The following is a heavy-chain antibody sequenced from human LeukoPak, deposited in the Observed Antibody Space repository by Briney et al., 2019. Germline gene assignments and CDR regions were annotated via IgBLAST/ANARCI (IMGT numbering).Heavy chain of an antibody. V-gene: IGHV4-34*01. Sequence: PSETLSLTCAVYGGSFSGYYWSWIRQPPGKGLEWIGEINHSGSTNYSPSLKSRVTISVDTSKNQFSLRLSSVTAADTAVYYCARGIVATPFDYWGQGTLVTVSS. CDR1: GGSFSGYY. CDR2: INHSGST. D-gene: IGHD5-12*01. J-gene: IGHJ4*02. CDR3: ARGIVATPFDY.